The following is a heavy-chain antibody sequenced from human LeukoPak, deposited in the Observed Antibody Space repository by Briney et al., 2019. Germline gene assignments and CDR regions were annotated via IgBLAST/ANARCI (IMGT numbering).Heavy chain of an antibody. CDR2: IYYSGTT. J-gene: IGHJ4*02. CDR3: ARGFLATY. Sequence: TPSETLSLTCTVSGGSTGSTYFWGWIRQPPGKGLEWIGSIYYSGTTYYNPSLKSRVTISVDTSKNQFSLKLSSVTAADTAVYYCARGFLATYWGQGTLVTVSS. D-gene: IGHD5-12*01. V-gene: IGHV4-39*07. CDR1: GGSTGSTYF.